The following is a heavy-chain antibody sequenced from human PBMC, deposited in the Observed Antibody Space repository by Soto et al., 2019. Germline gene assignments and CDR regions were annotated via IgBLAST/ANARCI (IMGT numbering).Heavy chain of an antibody. CDR2: ISFDGSNH. CDR1: GFTFSNYG. CDR3: AKDGNIYTSGWYAPSLDY. D-gene: IGHD6-19*01. Sequence: QVQLVESGGGVAQPGRSLRLSCVASGFTFSNYGMHWVRQAPGKGLEWVGVISFDGSNHYYADSVEGRITISRDNSKNTLYLQMNSLRAEDTAVYYCAKDGNIYTSGWYAPSLDYRGQGTLVNVSS. J-gene: IGHJ4*02. V-gene: IGHV3-30*18.